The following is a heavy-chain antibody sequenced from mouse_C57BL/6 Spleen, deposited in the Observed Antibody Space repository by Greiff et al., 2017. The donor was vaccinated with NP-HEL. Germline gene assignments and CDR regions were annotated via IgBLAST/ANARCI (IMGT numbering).Heavy chain of an antibody. CDR1: GYAFSSSW. D-gene: IGHD1-1*01. CDR2: IYPGDGDT. CDR3: ARSLITTVVARDY. Sequence: QVQLKQSGPELVKPGASVKISCKASGYAFSSSWMNWVKQRPGKGLEWIGRIYPGDGDTNYNGKFKGKATLTADKSSSTAYMQLSSLTSEDSAVYFCARSLITTVVARDYGGQGTTLTVSS. J-gene: IGHJ2*01. V-gene: IGHV1-82*01.